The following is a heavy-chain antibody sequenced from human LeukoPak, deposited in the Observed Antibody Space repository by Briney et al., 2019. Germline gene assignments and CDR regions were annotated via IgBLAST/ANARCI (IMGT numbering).Heavy chain of an antibody. Sequence: SQTLSLTCTVSGGSISSGGYYWSWIRQHPGKGLEWIGYIYYSGSTYYNPSLKSRVTISVDTSKNQFSLKLSSVTAADTVVYYCARASGSGSYYIDYWGQGTLVTVSS. CDR1: GGSISSGGYY. D-gene: IGHD3-10*01. J-gene: IGHJ4*02. CDR3: ARASGSGSYYIDY. V-gene: IGHV4-31*03. CDR2: IYYSGST.